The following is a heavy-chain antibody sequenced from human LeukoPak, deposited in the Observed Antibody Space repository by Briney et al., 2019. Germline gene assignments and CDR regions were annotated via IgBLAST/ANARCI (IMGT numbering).Heavy chain of an antibody. CDR1: GGSFSNYY. CDR3: ARGSRGGWSQDFDY. Sequence: SETLSLTCAVYGGSFSNYYWSWIRQPPGKGLEWIGEINHSGSTNYNPSLKSRVTISADTSKNQFSLKLSSVTAADTAVYYCARGSRGGWSQDFDYWGQGTLVTVSS. V-gene: IGHV4-34*01. D-gene: IGHD6-19*01. J-gene: IGHJ4*02. CDR2: INHSGST.